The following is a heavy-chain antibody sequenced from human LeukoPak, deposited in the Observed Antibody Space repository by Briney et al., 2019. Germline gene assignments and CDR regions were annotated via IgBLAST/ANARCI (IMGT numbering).Heavy chain of an antibody. J-gene: IGHJ4*02. V-gene: IGHV3-15*01. CDR1: GFTFSNAW. CDR3: TTVVYNFWSTKGDY. CDR2: IKSKTDGGTT. Sequence: GGSLRLSCAASGFTFSNAWMSWVRQAPGKGLEWVGRIKSKTDGGTTDYAATVKGRFTISRDDSKNTLYLQMNSLKTEDTAVYYCTTVVYNFWSTKGDYWGQGTLVTVSS. D-gene: IGHD3/OR15-3a*01.